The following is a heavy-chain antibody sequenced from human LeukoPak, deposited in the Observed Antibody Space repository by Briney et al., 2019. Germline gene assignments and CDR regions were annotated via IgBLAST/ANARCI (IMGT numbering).Heavy chain of an antibody. CDR3: ARAPPEKCSGGSCYSLDY. D-gene: IGHD2-15*01. V-gene: IGHV3-53*01. J-gene: IGHJ4*02. CDR1: GFTVSNNY. Sequence: GGSLRLSCVASGFTVSNNYMSWVHQAPGKGLEWVSVIYSGGTTYYADSVKGRFTISRDNSNNTLYLQMNSLRVEDTAVYYCARAPPEKCSGGSCYSLDYWGQGTLVTVSS. CDR2: IYSGGTT.